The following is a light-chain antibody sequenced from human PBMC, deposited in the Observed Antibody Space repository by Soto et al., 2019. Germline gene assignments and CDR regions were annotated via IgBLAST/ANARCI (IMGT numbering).Light chain of an antibody. CDR3: LQDYNYPWT. V-gene: IGKV1-6*01. J-gene: IGKJ1*01. Sequence: AIQMTQSPSSLSASVGDRVTITCRASQGIRNDLGWYQQKPGKATKLLIYAASSLQSGVPSRFSGSGSGTDFTLTISSLQPEDFGAYYCLQDYNYPWTFGQGTKVDIK. CDR2: AAS. CDR1: QGIRND.